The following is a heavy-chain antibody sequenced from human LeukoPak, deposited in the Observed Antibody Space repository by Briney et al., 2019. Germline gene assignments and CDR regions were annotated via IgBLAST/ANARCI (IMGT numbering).Heavy chain of an antibody. Sequence: KPSETLSLTCTVSGGPISSSSYYWGWIRQPPGKGLEWIGYIYYSGSTKYNPSLRSRVTISLDTSEQQLSLKLSSATAADTAVYYCARGTTQHAWHVGLWGRGTLVTVSS. CDR1: GGPISSSSYY. V-gene: IGHV4-39*07. D-gene: IGHD4-11*01. CDR3: ARGTTQHAWHVGL. J-gene: IGHJ2*01. CDR2: IYYSGST.